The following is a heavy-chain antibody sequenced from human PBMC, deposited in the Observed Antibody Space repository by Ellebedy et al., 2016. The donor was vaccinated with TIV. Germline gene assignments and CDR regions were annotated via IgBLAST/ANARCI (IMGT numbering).Heavy chain of an antibody. CDR1: GFTFSSYW. J-gene: IGHJ4*02. V-gene: IGHV3-7*01. CDR2: INQDGSRI. D-gene: IGHD1-14*01. Sequence: GESLKISCAASGFTFSSYWMSWVRQVPGEGLEWVANINQDGSRIYYVDSVKGRFTISRDNAKNSLYLQMNSLRAEDTALYYCAGGPDGYNAGRHDHWGQGTLVTVSS. CDR3: AGGPDGYNAGRHDH.